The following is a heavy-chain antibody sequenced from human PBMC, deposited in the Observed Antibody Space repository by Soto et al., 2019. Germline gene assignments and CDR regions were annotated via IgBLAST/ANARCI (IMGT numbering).Heavy chain of an antibody. Sequence: GGSLRLSCAASGFTFSSYWMSWVRQAPGKGLEWVANIKQGGSEKYYVDSVKGRFTISRDNAKDSLYLQMNSLRAEDTAVYYCARLRYCSGGSCFPYYYYYMDVWGKGTTVTVSS. CDR2: IKQGGSEK. J-gene: IGHJ6*03. D-gene: IGHD2-15*01. CDR1: GFTFSSYW. CDR3: ARLRYCSGGSCFPYYYYYMDV. V-gene: IGHV3-7*01.